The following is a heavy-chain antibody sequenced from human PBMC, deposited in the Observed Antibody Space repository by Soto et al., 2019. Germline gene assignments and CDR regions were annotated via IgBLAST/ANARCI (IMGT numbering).Heavy chain of an antibody. CDR2: IHHSGRT. D-gene: IGHD1-26*01. CDR3: ARGGYDFYMDA. J-gene: IGHJ6*03. CDR1: CGSVTISNW. V-gene: IGHV4-4*02. Sequence: QVQLQESGPGLVKPSGTLSLTCAVSCGSVTISNWWSWVRQTPGKGLEWIGQIHHSGRTNSNPSLTSRVSTAVDKSTNRFSLELTSVSASETALYYGARGGYDFYMDARVKGTTVTVSS.